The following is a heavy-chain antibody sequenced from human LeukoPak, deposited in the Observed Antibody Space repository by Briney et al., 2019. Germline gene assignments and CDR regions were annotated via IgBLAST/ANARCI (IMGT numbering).Heavy chain of an antibody. J-gene: IGHJ6*03. V-gene: IGHV1-69*04. CDR1: GGTFSSYA. CDR3: ASGYCSSTSCYNPEAPGDYYYYYYMDV. CDR2: IIPILGIA. Sequence: SVKVSCKASGGTFSSYAISWVRQAPGQGLEWMGRIIPILGIANYAQKFQGRVTITADKSTSTAYMELSSLRSEDTAVYYCASGYCSSTSCYNPEAPGDYYYYYYMDVWGKGTTVTVSS. D-gene: IGHD2-2*02.